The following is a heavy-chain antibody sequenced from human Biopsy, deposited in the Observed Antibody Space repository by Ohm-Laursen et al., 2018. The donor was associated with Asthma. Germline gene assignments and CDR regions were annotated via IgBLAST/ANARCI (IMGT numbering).Heavy chain of an antibody. J-gene: IGHJ4*02. CDR3: ARDAPTGGYIDY. D-gene: IGHD7-27*01. Sequence: SLRLSCAASGFTFSGYTMNWVRQAPGKGLEWVSSITSSSSYIFYADSVKGRFTISRDNPRNSLYLQMNSPRAEDTAVYYCARDAPTGGYIDYWGLGTLVTVSS. CDR2: ITSSSSYI. V-gene: IGHV3-21*01. CDR1: GFTFSGYT.